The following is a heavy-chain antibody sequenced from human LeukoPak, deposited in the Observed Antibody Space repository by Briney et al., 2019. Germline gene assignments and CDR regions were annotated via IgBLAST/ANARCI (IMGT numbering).Heavy chain of an antibody. J-gene: IGHJ4*02. CDR3: ATSFLEWLYYFDY. D-gene: IGHD3-3*01. CDR1: GFTFSSYW. V-gene: IGHV3-7*01. Sequence: GGSLRLSCAASGFTFSSYWMSWVRQAPGKGLEWVANIKQDGSEKYYVDSVKGRFTISRDNAKNSLYLQMNSLRAEDTAVYYCATSFLEWLYYFDYWGQGTLVTVSS. CDR2: IKQDGSEK.